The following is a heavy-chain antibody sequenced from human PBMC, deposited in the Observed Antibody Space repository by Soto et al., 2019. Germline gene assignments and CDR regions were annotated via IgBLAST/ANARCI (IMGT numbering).Heavy chain of an antibody. CDR1: GGSISSGGYY. CDR3: ARAQCSGGSCYYIPAEYFQH. Sequence: SETLSLTCTVSGGSISSGGYYWSWIRQHPGKGLEWIGYIYYSGSTYYNPSLKSRVTISVDTSKNQFSLKLSSVTAADTAVYYCARAQCSGGSCYYIPAEYFQHWGQGTLVTVSS. CDR2: IYYSGST. V-gene: IGHV4-31*03. J-gene: IGHJ1*01. D-gene: IGHD2-15*01.